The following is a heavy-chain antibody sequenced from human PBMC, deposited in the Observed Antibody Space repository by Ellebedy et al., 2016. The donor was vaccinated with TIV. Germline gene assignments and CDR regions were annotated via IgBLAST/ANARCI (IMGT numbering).Heavy chain of an antibody. CDR1: GFTFSSFT. Sequence: GESLKISCAASGFTFSSFTMNWVRQAPGKGLEWVSSISSSGTYIHNADSVKGRFTISRYNAKNSLYLQMNRLRVEDTAIYYCARPAASYSSSWYDFDCWGQGTLVTVSS. CDR3: ARPAASYSSSWYDFDC. J-gene: IGHJ4*02. D-gene: IGHD6-13*01. CDR2: ISSSGTYI. V-gene: IGHV3-21*01.